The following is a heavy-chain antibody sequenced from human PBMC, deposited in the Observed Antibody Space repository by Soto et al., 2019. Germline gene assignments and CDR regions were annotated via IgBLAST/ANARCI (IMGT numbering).Heavy chain of an antibody. CDR2: INHSGST. V-gene: IGHV4-34*01. CDR1: GGSFSGYY. J-gene: IGHJ5*02. CDR3: ARGGRYYDLLTGYYKLDWFDP. D-gene: IGHD3-9*01. Sequence: QVQLQQWGAGLLKPSETLSLTCAVYGGSFSGYYWSWIRQPPGKGLEWIGEINHSGSTNYNPSLKIRVTISVDTSKNQFSLKLSSVTAADTAVYYCARGGRYYDLLTGYYKLDWFDPWGQGTLVTVSS.